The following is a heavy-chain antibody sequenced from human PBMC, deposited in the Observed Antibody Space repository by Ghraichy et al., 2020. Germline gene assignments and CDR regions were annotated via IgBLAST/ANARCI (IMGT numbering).Heavy chain of an antibody. CDR2: ISSSSATM. Sequence: GGSLRLSCAASGFTFSDFYMSWIRQTPGKGLEWVSDISSSSATMYYVDSVKGRFTISRDDAENSLYLQMSGLGAEDTAVYYCARQIGDTYGYDVWGKGTTVTV. CDR3: ARQIGDTYGYDV. V-gene: IGHV3-11*01. J-gene: IGHJ6*03. CDR1: GFTFSDFY. D-gene: IGHD5-18*01.